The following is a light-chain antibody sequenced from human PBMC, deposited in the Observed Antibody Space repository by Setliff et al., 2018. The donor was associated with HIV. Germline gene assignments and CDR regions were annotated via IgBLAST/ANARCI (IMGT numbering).Light chain of an antibody. CDR2: DVS. CDR1: SSDVGGHNS. V-gene: IGLV2-14*01. J-gene: IGLJ1*01. CDR3: CSYTSYSTLYV. Sequence: QSVLTQPASVSGSLGQSITISCTGTSSDVGGHNSVSWYQQHPGKAPKLMIYDVSRRPSGVSDRFSGSKSGNSASLTISGLQAEDEADYYCCSYTSYSTLYVFGGGTRSPS.